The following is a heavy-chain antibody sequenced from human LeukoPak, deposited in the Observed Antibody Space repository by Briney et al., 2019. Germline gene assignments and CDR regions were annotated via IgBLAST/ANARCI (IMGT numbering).Heavy chain of an antibody. CDR3: AKGLERESRLDS. Sequence: PGGSLRLSCAASGFTFSSYGMSWVRQAPGQGLEWVSGIRHSDGRTYYADSVRGRFTISSDIFKNTLYLQMNGLRADDTALYYCAKGLERESRLDSWGQGTLVTVSS. CDR2: IRHSDGRT. CDR1: GFTFSSYG. V-gene: IGHV3-23*01. J-gene: IGHJ4*02. D-gene: IGHD1-1*01.